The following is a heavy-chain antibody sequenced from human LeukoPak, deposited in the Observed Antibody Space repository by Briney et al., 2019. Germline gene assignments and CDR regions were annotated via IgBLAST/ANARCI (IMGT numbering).Heavy chain of an antibody. D-gene: IGHD3-22*01. Sequence: SETLSLTCTVSGGSIRSSYYYWGWIRQPPGKGLEWIGSIYDSGSTYYNPSLKSRVTISVDTSKNQFSLKLNSVTAADTAVYYCARGPLDSADYSFDYWGQGALVTASS. V-gene: IGHV4-39*01. CDR1: GGSIRSSYYY. CDR3: ARGPLDSADYSFDY. CDR2: IYDSGST. J-gene: IGHJ4*02.